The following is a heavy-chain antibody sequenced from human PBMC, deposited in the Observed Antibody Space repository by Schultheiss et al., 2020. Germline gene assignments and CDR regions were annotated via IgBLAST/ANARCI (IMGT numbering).Heavy chain of an antibody. CDR1: GFTFGDYA. CDR2: IRSKAYGGTT. CDR3: TRGVWWFGELLSVYYYYGMDV. Sequence: GGSLRLSCTASGFTFGDYAMSWFRQAPGKGLEWVGFIRSKAYGGTTEYAASVKGRFTISRDDSKSIAYLQMNSLKTEDTAVYYCTRGVWWFGELLSVYYYYGMDVWGQGTTVTGYS. J-gene: IGHJ6*02. V-gene: IGHV3-49*03. D-gene: IGHD3-10*01.